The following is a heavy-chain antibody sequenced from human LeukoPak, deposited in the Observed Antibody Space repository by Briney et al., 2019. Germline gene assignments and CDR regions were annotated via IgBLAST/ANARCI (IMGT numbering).Heavy chain of an antibody. CDR2: INSNSGGT. D-gene: IGHD3-22*01. Sequence: ASVKVSCKASGYIFTSYYIHWVRQAPGQGLEWMGWINSNSGGTNYAQKFQGRVTMTRDTSISTAYMELSRLRSDDTAVYYCARDYYDSSGFGAFDIWGQGTMVTVSS. CDR1: GYIFTSYY. J-gene: IGHJ3*02. V-gene: IGHV1-2*02. CDR3: ARDYYDSSGFGAFDI.